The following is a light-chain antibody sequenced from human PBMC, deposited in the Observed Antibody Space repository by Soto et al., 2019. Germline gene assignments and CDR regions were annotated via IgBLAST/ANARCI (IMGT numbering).Light chain of an antibody. J-gene: IGLJ7*01. CDR2: EVS. CDR3: SSYVSGNTWV. CDR1: SSDVGGYNY. Sequence: QSVLTQPASVSGSPGQSITISCTGTSSDVGGYNYVSWFQQYPGKAPKLMIFEVSKRPSGVPDRFSGSKSGNTASLTVSGLQTDDEADYFCSSYVSGNTWVFGGGTQLTVL. V-gene: IGLV2-8*01.